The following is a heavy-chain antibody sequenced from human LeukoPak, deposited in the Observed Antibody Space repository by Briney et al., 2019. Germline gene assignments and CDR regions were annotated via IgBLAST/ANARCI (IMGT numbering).Heavy chain of an antibody. CDR3: ASLSTGEHDAFDI. V-gene: IGHV4-59*12. D-gene: IGHD7-27*01. CDR1: GGSISSYY. CDR2: IYYSGST. Sequence: PSETLSLTCTVSGGSISSYYWSWIRQPPGKGLEWIGYIYYSGSTNYNPSLKSRVTISVDTSKNQFSLKLSSVTAADTAVYYCASLSTGEHDAFDIWGQGTMVTVSS. J-gene: IGHJ3*02.